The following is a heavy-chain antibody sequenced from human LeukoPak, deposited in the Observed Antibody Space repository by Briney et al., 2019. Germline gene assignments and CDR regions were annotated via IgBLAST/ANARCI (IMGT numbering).Heavy chain of an antibody. CDR3: ARASSVGATTPFDY. CDR2: IIPIFGTA. D-gene: IGHD1-26*01. V-gene: IGHV1-69*05. CDR1: GGTLSSYA. J-gene: IGHJ4*02. Sequence: GASVKVSCKASGGTLSSYAISRVRQAPGQGLEWMGGIIPIFGTANYAQKFQGRVTITTDESTSTAYMELSSLRSEDTAVYYCARASSVGATTPFDYWGQGTLVTVSS.